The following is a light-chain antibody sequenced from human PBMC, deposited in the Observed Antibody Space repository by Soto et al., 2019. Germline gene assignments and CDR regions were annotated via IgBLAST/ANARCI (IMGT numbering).Light chain of an antibody. CDR2: AAS. CDR3: QQYYSYPRT. Sequence: AIRMTQSPSSLSASTGDRVTITCRASQGISSYLAWYQQKPGKAPKPLIYAASTLQSGVPSRFSGSGSGTDFTLTISGLQSEDFATYYCQQYYSYPRTFGQGTKVEIK. CDR1: QGISSY. V-gene: IGKV1-8*01. J-gene: IGKJ1*01.